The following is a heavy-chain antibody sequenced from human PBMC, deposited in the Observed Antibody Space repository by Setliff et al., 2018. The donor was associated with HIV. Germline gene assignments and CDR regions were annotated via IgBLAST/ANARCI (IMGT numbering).Heavy chain of an antibody. CDR1: GYMFIAYG. CDR2: IGPYNDRT. CDR3: AQAQTSVSGSYYQYLQH. D-gene: IGHD3-10*01. Sequence: GASVKVSCKTSGYMFIAYGMSWVRRAPGQGLEWMGWIGPYNDRTEYAQKFQGRVTMSRDTSTSTVYMELSSLRAEDTAVYYCAQAQTSVSGSYYQYLQHWGQGTLVTVSS. V-gene: IGHV1-18*01. J-gene: IGHJ1*01.